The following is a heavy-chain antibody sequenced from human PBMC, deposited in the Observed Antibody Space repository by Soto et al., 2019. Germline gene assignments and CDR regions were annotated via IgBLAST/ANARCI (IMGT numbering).Heavy chain of an antibody. V-gene: IGHV3-30-3*01. CDR1: GFTFSSYA. CDR3: ARVTYYYDSSGYYGDYYYGMDV. J-gene: IGHJ6*02. Sequence: GGSLRLSCAASGFTFSSYAMHWVRQAPGKGLEWVAVISYDGSNKYYADSVKGRFTISRDNSKNTLYLQMNSLRAEDTAVYYCARVTYYYDSSGYYGDYYYGMDVWGQGTTVTVSS. CDR2: ISYDGSNK. D-gene: IGHD3-22*01.